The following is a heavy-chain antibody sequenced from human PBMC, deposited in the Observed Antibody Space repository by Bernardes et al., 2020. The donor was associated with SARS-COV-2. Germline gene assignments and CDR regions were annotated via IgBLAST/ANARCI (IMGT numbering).Heavy chain of an antibody. D-gene: IGHD3-9*01. V-gene: IGHV3-48*01. CDR1: GFSFSAYS. CDR3: ARDVGGTDWRFGFDV. CDR2: ITGGSDVI. J-gene: IGHJ3*01. Sequence: GGSLRLSCATSGFSFSAYSINWIRQAPGKGLEWLSYITGGSDVIYYADSVRGRFTVSRDSAKNLAFLQMESLRAEDTAVYYCARDVGGTDWRFGFDVWGPGTMVHVSS.